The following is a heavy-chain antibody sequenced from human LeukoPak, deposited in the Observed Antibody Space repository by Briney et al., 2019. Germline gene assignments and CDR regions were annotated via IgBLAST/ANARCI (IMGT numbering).Heavy chain of an antibody. Sequence: GASVKVSCKASGGTFSSYAISWVRQAPGQGLEWMGGIIPIFGTANYAQKFQGRVTITADESTSTAYMEPSSLRSEDTAVYYCARDIPPAAFDIWGQGTMVTVSS. CDR2: IIPIFGTA. V-gene: IGHV1-69*13. CDR3: ARDIPPAAFDI. CDR1: GGTFSSYA. J-gene: IGHJ3*02.